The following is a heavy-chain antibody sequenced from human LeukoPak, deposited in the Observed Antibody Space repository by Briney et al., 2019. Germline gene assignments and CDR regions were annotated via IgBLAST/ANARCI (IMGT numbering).Heavy chain of an antibody. D-gene: IGHD6-13*01. J-gene: IGHJ4*02. Sequence: SETLSLTCTVSGGSISSGGYYWSWIRQHPGKGLEWIGYIYYSGSTYYNPSLKSRVTISVDTSKNQFSLKLSSVTAADTAVYYCARVPSRTFYYFDYRGQGTLVTVSS. CDR3: ARVPSRTFYYFDY. V-gene: IGHV4-31*03. CDR2: IYYSGST. CDR1: GGSISSGGYY.